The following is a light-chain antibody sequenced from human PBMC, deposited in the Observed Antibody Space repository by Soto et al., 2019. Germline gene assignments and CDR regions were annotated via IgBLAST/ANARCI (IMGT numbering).Light chain of an antibody. CDR2: ANS. J-gene: IGLJ1*01. CDR1: SSNIGAGYD. Sequence: QLVLTQPPSVSGAPGQRVTISCTGSSSNIGAGYDVHWYQKLPGTAPKVLIYANSNRPSGVPERFSGSKSDASASLAITGLQAEDEADYYCHSYDISLSGYVFGTGTKLTVL. CDR3: HSYDISLSGYV. V-gene: IGLV1-40*01.